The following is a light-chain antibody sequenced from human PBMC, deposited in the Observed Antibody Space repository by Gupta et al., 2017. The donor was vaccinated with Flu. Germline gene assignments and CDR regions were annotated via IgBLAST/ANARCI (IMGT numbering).Light chain of an antibody. V-gene: IGLV2-14*01. J-gene: IGLJ2*01. CDR2: EVS. CDR1: SSDIGDYNF. CDR3: SSYKTTNTLVL. Sequence: QSALTQPASVSGSPGQSITISCTGTSSDIGDYNFVSWYQHHPGKAPKLMIFEVSHRPSGVSTRFSGAKSGNTAALTITGLQADDEADYYCSSYKTTNTLVLFGGGTKRTVL.